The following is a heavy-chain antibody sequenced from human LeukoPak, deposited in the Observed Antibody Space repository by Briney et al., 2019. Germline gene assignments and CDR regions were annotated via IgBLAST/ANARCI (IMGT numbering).Heavy chain of an antibody. V-gene: IGHV3-9*01. CDR2: ITWSCGTI. J-gene: IGHJ4*02. CDR1: GFNFEDYA. D-gene: IGHD2-2*01. CDR3: VKDDLQYCSAASCFLFHH. Sequence: PGGSLRLSCTASGFNFEDYALHWVRQAPGKGLEWVSGITWSCGTIGYADSVKGRFTISRDNARNSLFLQMDSLRTEDTALYYCVKDDLQYCSAASCFLFHHWGQGAQVTASS.